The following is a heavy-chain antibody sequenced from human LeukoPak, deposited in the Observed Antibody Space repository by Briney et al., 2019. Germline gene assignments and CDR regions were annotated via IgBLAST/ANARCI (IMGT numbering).Heavy chain of an antibody. V-gene: IGHV3-21*01. J-gene: IGHJ4*02. CDR2: ISSSSSYI. CDR1: GFTFSSYS. D-gene: IGHD3-22*01. Sequence: PGRSLRLSCAASGFTFSSYSMNWVRQAPGKGLEWVSSISSSSSYIYYADSVKGRFTISRDNAKNSLYLQMNSLRAEDTAVYYCARDLLNYYDSSGHEYWGQGTLVTVSS. CDR3: ARDLLNYYDSSGHEY.